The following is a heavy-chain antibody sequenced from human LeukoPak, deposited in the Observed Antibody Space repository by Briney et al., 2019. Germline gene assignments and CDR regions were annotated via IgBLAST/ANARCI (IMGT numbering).Heavy chain of an antibody. Sequence: ASVYVSCKASGYTFTSYVISWVRQAPGQGLEWMGWISAYNGNTNYAQKLQDRVTMTTDTSTSTAYMELRSLRSDDTAVYYCASGDGGNSPYYYYGMDVWGQGTTVTVYS. CDR1: GYTFTSYV. V-gene: IGHV1-18*01. CDR2: ISAYNGNT. D-gene: IGHD4-23*01. J-gene: IGHJ6*02. CDR3: ASGDGGNSPYYYYGMDV.